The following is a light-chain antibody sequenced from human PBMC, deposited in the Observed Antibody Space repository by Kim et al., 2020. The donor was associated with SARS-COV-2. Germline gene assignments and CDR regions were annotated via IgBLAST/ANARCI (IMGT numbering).Light chain of an antibody. J-gene: IGKJ4*01. V-gene: IGKV1-39*01. Sequence: DIQMTQSPSSLSASVGDRVTITCRASQSISSYLNWYQQKPGKAPKLLIYAASSLQSGVPSRFSGSGSGTDFTLTISSLQPEDVATYYCQQSYSTPPLTLGGGTKVDIK. CDR3: QQSYSTPPLT. CDR2: AAS. CDR1: QSISSY.